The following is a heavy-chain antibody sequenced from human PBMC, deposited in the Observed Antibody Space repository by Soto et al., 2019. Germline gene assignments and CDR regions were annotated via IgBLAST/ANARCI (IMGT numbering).Heavy chain of an antibody. Sequence: EVQLVESGGGLVQPGGSLKLSCAASGLTFSYSAIHWVRQASGKGLELVGRIRSKTNNYATTYAASVKGRFTISRDDSNNTEYLQMHILKTEDTAVDYCTRPKNELRFDSYNGIDVWGQGTTVTVSS. CDR3: TRPKNELRFDSYNGIDV. D-gene: IGHD5-12*01. V-gene: IGHV3-73*02. CDR2: IRSKTNNYAT. J-gene: IGHJ6*02. CDR1: GLTFSYSA.